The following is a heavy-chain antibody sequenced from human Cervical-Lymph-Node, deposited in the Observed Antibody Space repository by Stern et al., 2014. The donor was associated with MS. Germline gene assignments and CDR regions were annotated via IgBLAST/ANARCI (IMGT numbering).Heavy chain of an antibody. CDR3: ATTFR. D-gene: IGHD3-10*01. CDR2: IIPKFGTT. V-gene: IGHV1-69*01. J-gene: IGHJ4*02. Sequence: MQLVESGAEVKKPGSSVKVSCKASGGTFSSDVINWVRQAPGQGLDWMGGIIPKFGTTKYAQKFHGRVKITADESMTTAYMDLSNLTSEDTALYYCATTFRWGQGTRIIVSS. CDR1: GGTFSSDV.